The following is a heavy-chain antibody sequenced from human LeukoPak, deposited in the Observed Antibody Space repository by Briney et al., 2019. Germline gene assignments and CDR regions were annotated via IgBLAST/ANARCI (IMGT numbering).Heavy chain of an antibody. D-gene: IGHD6-13*01. CDR3: ARIPIAAAGRYYYYYMDV. Sequence: SETLSLTCTVSGGSISSYYWSWIRQPPGKGLEWIGYIYYSGSTNYNPSLKSRVTISVDTSKNQFSLKLSSVTAADTAVYYCARIPIAAAGRYYYYYMDVWGKGTTVTISS. J-gene: IGHJ6*03. V-gene: IGHV4-59*01. CDR1: GGSISSYY. CDR2: IYYSGST.